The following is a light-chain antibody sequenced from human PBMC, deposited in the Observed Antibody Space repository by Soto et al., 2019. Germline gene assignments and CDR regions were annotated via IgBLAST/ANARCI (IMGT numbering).Light chain of an antibody. CDR2: DVS. Sequence: QSALTQPASASGSPGQSITISCTGTSSDVGSYDYVSWYQHHPGKAPKLMIYDVSNRPSGVSNRFSGSKSGNTASLTISGLQGEDEADYYCSSYTSSSTSYVFGTGTKLTVL. CDR1: SSDVGSYDY. CDR3: SSYTSSSTSYV. V-gene: IGLV2-14*03. J-gene: IGLJ1*01.